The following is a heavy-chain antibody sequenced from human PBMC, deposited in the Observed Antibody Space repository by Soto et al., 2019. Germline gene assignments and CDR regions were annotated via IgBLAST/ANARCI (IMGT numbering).Heavy chain of an antibody. Sequence: GGSLRLSCAASGFTFSSYAMHWVRQAPGKXLEWVAVISYDGSNKYYADSVKGRFTISRDNSKNTLYLQMNSLRAEDTAVYYCASAPHVLRFLEWLSPDYYGMDVWGQGTTVTVSS. CDR2: ISYDGSNK. V-gene: IGHV3-30-3*01. J-gene: IGHJ6*02. CDR3: ASAPHVLRFLEWLSPDYYGMDV. D-gene: IGHD3-3*01. CDR1: GFTFSSYA.